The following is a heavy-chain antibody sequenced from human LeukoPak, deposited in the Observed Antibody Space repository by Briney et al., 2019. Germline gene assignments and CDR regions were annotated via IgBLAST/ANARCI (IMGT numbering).Heavy chain of an antibody. CDR3: ARAIYDSSGYVLMALAPPPYYFDY. CDR2: ISGSGGST. Sequence: GGSLRLSCAASGFTFSSYAMSWVRQAPGKGLEWVSAISGSGGSTYYADSVKGRFIISRDNSKNTLYLQMNSLRAEDTAVYYCARAIYDSSGYVLMALAPPPYYFDYWGQGTLVTVSS. V-gene: IGHV3-23*01. D-gene: IGHD3-22*01. CDR1: GFTFSSYA. J-gene: IGHJ4*02.